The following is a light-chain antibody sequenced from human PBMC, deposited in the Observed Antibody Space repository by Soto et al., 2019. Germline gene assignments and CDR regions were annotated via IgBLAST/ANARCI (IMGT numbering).Light chain of an antibody. J-gene: IGKJ4*01. CDR2: RAS. CDR3: QQPRNSPLT. CDR1: QTVSGNH. Sequence: IVLSQSPGAVSLSPGETPPLSRSSSQTVSGNHLASYQEKPGQAPRPHNYRASSRATGIPDRFSGSGSETDFTLTISRLETEELAVYYCQQPRNSPLTFGGGTKVDIK. V-gene: IGKV3D-20*02.